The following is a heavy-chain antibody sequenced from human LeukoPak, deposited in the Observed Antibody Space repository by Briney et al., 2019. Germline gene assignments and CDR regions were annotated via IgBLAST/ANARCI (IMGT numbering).Heavy chain of an antibody. CDR2: TNANTGDT. Sequence: ASVKVSCKASGYTFTDYYMHWVRQAPGQGLEWMGRTNANTGDTNYAQKFQGRVTMTRDTTLTTVYMELSRLRSDGTAVYYCARVVSYLFDPWGQGTLVTVSS. J-gene: IGHJ5*02. CDR3: ARVVSYLFDP. V-gene: IGHV1-2*06. CDR1: GYTFTDYY. D-gene: IGHD2-8*01.